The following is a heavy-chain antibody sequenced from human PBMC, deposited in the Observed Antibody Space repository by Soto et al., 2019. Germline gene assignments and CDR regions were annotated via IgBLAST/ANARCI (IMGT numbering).Heavy chain of an antibody. Sequence: SETLSLTCTVSGGSISSGGYYWSWIHQHPGKGLEWIGYIYYSGSTYYNPSLKSRVTISVDTSKNQFSLKLSSVTAADTAVYYCARGIVATIYGAFDIWGQGTMVTVSS. CDR1: GGSISSGGYY. V-gene: IGHV4-31*03. CDR2: IYYSGST. D-gene: IGHD5-12*01. CDR3: ARGIVATIYGAFDI. J-gene: IGHJ3*02.